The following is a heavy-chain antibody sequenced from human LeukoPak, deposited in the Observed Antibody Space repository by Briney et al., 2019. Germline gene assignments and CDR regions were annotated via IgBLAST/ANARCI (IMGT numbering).Heavy chain of an antibody. J-gene: IGHJ6*04. Sequence: GGSLRLSCAASGFTFSSYEMNWVRQAPGKGLEWVSYISSSCSTIYYADSVKGRFTISRDNARNSLYLQMNSLRAEDTAVYYCAELGITMIGGVWGKGTTVTISS. D-gene: IGHD3-10*02. V-gene: IGHV3-48*03. CDR2: ISSSCSTI. CDR3: AELGITMIGGV. CDR1: GFTFSSYE.